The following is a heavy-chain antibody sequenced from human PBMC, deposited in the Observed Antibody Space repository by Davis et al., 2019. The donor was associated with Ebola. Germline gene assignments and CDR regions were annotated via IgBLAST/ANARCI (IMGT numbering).Heavy chain of an antibody. V-gene: IGHV4-34*01. D-gene: IGHD2-15*01. CDR3: ATNLYCSGGSCYDY. CDR1: GGSFSGYY. J-gene: IGHJ4*02. CDR2: INHSGST. Sequence: PGGSLRLSCAVYGGSFSGYYWSWIRQPPGKGLEWIGEINHSGSTNYNPSLKSRVTISVDTSKNQFSLKLSSVTAADTAVYYCATNLYCSGGSCYDYWGQGTLVTVSS.